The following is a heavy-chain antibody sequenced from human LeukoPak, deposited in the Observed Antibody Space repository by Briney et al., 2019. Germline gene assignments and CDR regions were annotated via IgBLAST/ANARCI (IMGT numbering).Heavy chain of an antibody. V-gene: IGHV3-9*01. D-gene: IGHD3-9*01. CDR1: GFTFDDYA. Sequence: PGRSLRLSCAASGFTFDDYAMHWVRQAPGKGLEWVSGISWDSGSIGYADSVKGRFTISRDNAKNSLYLQMNSLRAEDTALYYCAKDNGVLTGYFKNWFDPWGQGTLVTVSS. CDR2: ISWDSGSI. J-gene: IGHJ5*02. CDR3: AKDNGVLTGYFKNWFDP.